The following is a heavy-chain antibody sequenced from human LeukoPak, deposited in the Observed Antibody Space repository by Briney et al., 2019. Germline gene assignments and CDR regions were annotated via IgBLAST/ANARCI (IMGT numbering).Heavy chain of an antibody. J-gene: IGHJ4*02. CDR1: GGSISSYY. Sequence: SETLSLTCTVSGGSISSYYWSWIRQPPGQGLEWIGYINYSGSTNYNPSLKSRVTISVDTSRNQFSLKLSSVTAADTAVYYCAGSYGDRHGIFYYFDYWGQGTLVTVSS. V-gene: IGHV4-59*01. CDR3: AGSYGDRHGIFYYFDY. CDR2: INYSGST. D-gene: IGHD4-17*01.